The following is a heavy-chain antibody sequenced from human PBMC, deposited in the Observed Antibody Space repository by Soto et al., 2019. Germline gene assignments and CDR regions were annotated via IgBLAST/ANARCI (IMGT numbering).Heavy chain of an antibody. CDR2: ISGSGGST. CDR3: AKVALAYCGGDCYSGFDY. J-gene: IGHJ4*02. D-gene: IGHD2-21*02. CDR1: GFTFSSYA. V-gene: IGHV3-23*01. Sequence: EVQLLESGGGLVQPGGSLRLSCAASGFTFSSYAMSWVRQAPGKGLEWVSAISGSGGSTYYADSVKGRFTISRDNSKHTLYLQMHSLRAEDTAVYYCAKVALAYCGGDCYSGFDYWGQGTLFTVSS.